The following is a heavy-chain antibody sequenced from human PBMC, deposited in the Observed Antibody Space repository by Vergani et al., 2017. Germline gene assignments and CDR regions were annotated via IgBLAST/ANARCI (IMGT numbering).Heavy chain of an antibody. J-gene: IGHJ6*02. V-gene: IGHV3-23*01. D-gene: IGHD2/OR15-2a*01. CDR1: GFTFSSYA. CDR3: AKSMGPYYYYGMDV. Sequence: EVQLLESGGGLVQPGGSLRLSCAASGFTFSSYAMSWVRQAPGKGLEWVSAISGSGGSTYYADSVKGRFPISRDNSKTTLYLQMNSLRAEDTAVYYCAKSMGPYYYYGMDVWGQGTTVTVSS. CDR2: ISGSGGST.